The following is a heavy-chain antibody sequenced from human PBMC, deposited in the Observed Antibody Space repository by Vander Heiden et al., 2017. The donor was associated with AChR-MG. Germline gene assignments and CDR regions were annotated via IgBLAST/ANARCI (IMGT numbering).Heavy chain of an antibody. CDR2: IWHDGSNK. V-gene: IGHV3-33*03. J-gene: IGHJ4*02. CDR3: AIAGIHLSVDY. Sequence: QVQLVESGGVGVPPGGSLTLLCAASGSLFSNYAEHWARQPQGKGRVWVAIIWHDGSNKYYTDSVKGRFTISRDNSKNTLYIQMNRVKAEDTAVYFCAIAGIHLSVDYWGQGALVTLSS. CDR1: GSLFSNYA.